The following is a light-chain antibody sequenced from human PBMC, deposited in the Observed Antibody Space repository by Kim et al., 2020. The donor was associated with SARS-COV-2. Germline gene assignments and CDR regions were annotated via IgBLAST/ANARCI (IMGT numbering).Light chain of an antibody. CDR1: QGIRSA. Sequence: ASGGDRVTITGQASQGIRSALAWYQQKPGKAPNLLIYHASRLESGVPSRFSGSGSGTDFTLTISSLQPEDFATYYCQQVTSYSVTFGGGTKVDIK. V-gene: IGKV1-13*02. CDR2: HAS. J-gene: IGKJ4*01. CDR3: QQVTSYSVT.